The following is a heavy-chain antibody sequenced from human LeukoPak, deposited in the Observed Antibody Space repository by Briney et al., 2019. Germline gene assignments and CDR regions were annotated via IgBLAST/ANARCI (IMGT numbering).Heavy chain of an antibody. CDR2: INHSEST. V-gene: IGHV4-34*01. J-gene: IGHJ4*02. CDR1: GGSFSGYC. D-gene: IGHD5-24*01. Sequence: SETLSLTCAVYGGSFSGYCWSWIRQSPGKGLEWIGEINHSESTSYNPSLESRVTMSVDKSKNQFSLKLSAVAAADTAMYYCARREDGYKNPFDFWSQGILVTVSS. CDR3: ARREDGYKNPFDF.